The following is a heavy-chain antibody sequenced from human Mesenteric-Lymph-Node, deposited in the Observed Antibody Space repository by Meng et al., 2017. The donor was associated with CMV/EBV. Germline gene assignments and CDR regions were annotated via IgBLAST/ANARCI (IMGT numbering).Heavy chain of an antibody. V-gene: IGHV4-4*02. Sequence: GSLRLSCAVSGGSISSSDWWSWVRQPPGKGLEWLGEISHSGGTNYNPSLKSRVTISVDNSKNQFSLKVSSVTAADTAVYYCARGYCSSSSCHPYDYWGQGTLVTVSS. D-gene: IGHD2-2*01. CDR2: ISHSGGT. J-gene: IGHJ4*02. CDR1: GGSISSSDW. CDR3: ARGYCSSSSCHPYDY.